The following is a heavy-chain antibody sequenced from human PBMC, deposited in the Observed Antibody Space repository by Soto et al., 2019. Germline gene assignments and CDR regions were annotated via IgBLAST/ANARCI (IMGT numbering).Heavy chain of an antibody. D-gene: IGHD3-10*01. Sequence: EVQLLESGGGLVQPGGTLRHSCAATGFTFNNYAMTWVRQAPGKGLEWVSAISGGGDTTSYADSVKGRFTVSRDGSKNTLYLQMSSLRAEDTALYYCAKGRGGSGSLTPRDDFWGQGTLVTVSS. CDR2: ISGGGDTT. J-gene: IGHJ4*02. CDR1: GFTFNNYA. V-gene: IGHV3-23*01. CDR3: AKGRGGSGSLTPRDDF.